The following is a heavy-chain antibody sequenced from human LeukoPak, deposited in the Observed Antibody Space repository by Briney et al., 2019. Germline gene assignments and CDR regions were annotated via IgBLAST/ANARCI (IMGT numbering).Heavy chain of an antibody. J-gene: IGHJ3*02. CDR1: GGSISSGGYY. CDR2: IYYSGST. D-gene: IGHD3-22*01. V-gene: IGHV4-31*03. CDR3: ARSHPYYDSRFNAFDI. Sequence: SETLSLTCTVSGGSISSGGYYWSWIRQHPGKGLEWIGYIYYSGSTYYNPSLKSRVTISVDTSKNQFSLKLSSVTAADTAVYYCARSHPYYDSRFNAFDIWGQGTTVTVSS.